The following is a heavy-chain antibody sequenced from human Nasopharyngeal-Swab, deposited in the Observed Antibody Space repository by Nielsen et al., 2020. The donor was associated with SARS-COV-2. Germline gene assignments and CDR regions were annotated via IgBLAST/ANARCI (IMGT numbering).Heavy chain of an antibody. J-gene: IGHJ4*02. CDR2: IVGSGDISGSGGST. D-gene: IGHD2/OR15-2a*01. Sequence: GGSLRLSCVASGYSFRTYGMSWVRQAPGKGLEWVAAIVGSGDISGSGGSTYYAASSKGRFTIYIDNSKNTLSLQMNSLRAEDTAVYYCAKDLRGPYFFWGQGTLVTVSS. CDR1: GYSFRTYG. CDR3: AKDLRGPYFF. V-gene: IGHV3-23*01.